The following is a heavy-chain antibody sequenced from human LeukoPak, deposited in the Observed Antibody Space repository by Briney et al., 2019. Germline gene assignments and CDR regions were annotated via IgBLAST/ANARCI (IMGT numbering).Heavy chain of an antibody. CDR1: GFAVSSNH. CDR3: ARLTGELDY. D-gene: IGHD1-26*01. CDR2: IFNGGST. V-gene: IGHV3-53*01. J-gene: IGHJ4*02. Sequence: GGSLRLSCAASGFAVSSNHMNWVRQAPGKGLEWVSVIFNGGSTYYADSVKGRFTISRDNSKNTLYLQMNSLRAEDTAVYYCARLTGELDYWGQGTLVTVSS.